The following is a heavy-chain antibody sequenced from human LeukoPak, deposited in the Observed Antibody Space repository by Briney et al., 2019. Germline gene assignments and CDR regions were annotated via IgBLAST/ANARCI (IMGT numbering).Heavy chain of an antibody. D-gene: IGHD1-26*01. CDR3: ARGLGGSGSYFLTFDY. J-gene: IGHJ4*02. CDR1: GYTFTSYS. Sequence: ASVKVSCKASGYTFTSYSINWVRQAPGQGLEWMGWISAYNGNTKYAQKLQGRVTMTTDTSTSTAYMELRSRRSDDTAAYYCARGLGGSGSYFLTFDYWGQGTLVTVSS. CDR2: ISAYNGNT. V-gene: IGHV1-18*01.